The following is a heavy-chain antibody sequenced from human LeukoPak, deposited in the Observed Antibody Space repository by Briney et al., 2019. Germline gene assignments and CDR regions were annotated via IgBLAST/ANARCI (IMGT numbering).Heavy chain of an antibody. J-gene: IGHJ4*02. CDR2: INHSGST. V-gene: IGHV4-34*01. D-gene: IGHD2-15*01. CDR3: ARALPYYCSGGSCPFDY. Sequence: SETLSLTCAVYGGSFSGYYWTWIRQSPGKGLEWIGEINHSGSTNYNPSLKSRVTISVDTSKSQFSLKLGSVTAADTAVYYCARALPYYCSGGSCPFDYWGQGTLVTVSS. CDR1: GGSFSGYY.